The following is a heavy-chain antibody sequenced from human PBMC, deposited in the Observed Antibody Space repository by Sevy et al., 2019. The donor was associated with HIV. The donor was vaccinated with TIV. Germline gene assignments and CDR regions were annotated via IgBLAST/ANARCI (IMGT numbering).Heavy chain of an antibody. D-gene: IGHD3-10*01. J-gene: IGHJ5*02. CDR1: GGSISGYY. CDR2: THSNGNT. Sequence: SETLSLTCTVSGGSISGYYWSWIRQSPGKGLEWIAYTHSNGNTNYNPSLKSRVTISIDTSKNQFSLKLSSVTAADTAVYYGARDRYNCARGIIMTWFDPWGQGTLVTVSS. V-gene: IGHV4-59*01. CDR3: ARDRYNCARGIIMTWFDP.